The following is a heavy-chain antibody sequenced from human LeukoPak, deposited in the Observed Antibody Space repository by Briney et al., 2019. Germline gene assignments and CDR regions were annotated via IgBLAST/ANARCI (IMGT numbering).Heavy chain of an antibody. Sequence: PSETLSLTCTVSGVSIISSNYYWGWFRQPPGKSLEWIASVFYTGNTRHNPSLKSRVTISVDTSKNEFSLNLSSVTAEDTAVYYCARRLGSSADGILKYYFDYWGQGTLVTVSP. CDR2: VFYTGNT. V-gene: IGHV4-39*01. J-gene: IGHJ4*02. D-gene: IGHD6-13*01. CDR3: ARRLGSSADGILKYYFDY. CDR1: GVSIISSNYY.